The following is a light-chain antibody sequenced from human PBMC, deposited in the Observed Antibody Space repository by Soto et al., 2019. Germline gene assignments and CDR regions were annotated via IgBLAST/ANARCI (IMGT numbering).Light chain of an antibody. Sequence: PSSLSASLGDIVTLNCRASQGIRNDLGWYQQKPGKAPKLLIYAASSLQSGVPSRFSGSGSGTDFTLTISSLQPEDFATYYCQHYNSYSEAFGQGTKVDIK. CDR2: AAS. V-gene: IGKV1-6*01. CDR1: QGIRND. J-gene: IGKJ1*01. CDR3: QHYNSYSEA.